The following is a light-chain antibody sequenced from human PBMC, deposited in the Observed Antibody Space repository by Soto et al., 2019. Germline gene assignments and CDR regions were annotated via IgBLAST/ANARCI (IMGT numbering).Light chain of an antibody. CDR1: SSDVGAYDY. CDR2: EVN. CDR3: SSYTRSILL. V-gene: IGLV2-8*01. J-gene: IGLJ2*01. Sequence: QSALTQPPSASGSPGQSVTISCTGTSSDVGAYDYVCWYQQHPGKAPKLMIYEVNKRPSGVPDRFSGSKSGNTASLTVSGLQAGDEADYYCSSYTRSILLFGGGTKLTVL.